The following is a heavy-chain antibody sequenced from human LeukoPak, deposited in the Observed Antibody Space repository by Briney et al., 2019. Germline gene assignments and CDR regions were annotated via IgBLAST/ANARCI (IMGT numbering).Heavy chain of an antibody. J-gene: IGHJ6*03. D-gene: IGHD6-19*01. V-gene: IGHV4-4*07. Sequence: SETLSLTCNVSGGSISSYYWSWIRQPAGKGLEWIGRIYSSGSTNYNPSLKSRVTMSVDTSKNQFSLKLSSVTAADTAVYYCARDSAWISGWDYYYYMDVWGKGTTVTISS. CDR3: ARDSAWISGWDYYYYMDV. CDR1: GGSISSYY. CDR2: IYSSGST.